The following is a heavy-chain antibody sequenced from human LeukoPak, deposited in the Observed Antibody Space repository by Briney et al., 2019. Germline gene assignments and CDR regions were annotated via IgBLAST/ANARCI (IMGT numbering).Heavy chain of an antibody. CDR1: GYSISSGYY. Sequence: SETLSLTCNVSGYSISSGYYWGWIRPPPGKGLEWIGNIYHSGSTYYNPSLKSRVTISVDTSKNQFSLKLSSVTAADTAVYYCARPYYYDSSGYSDQWGQGTLVTVSS. J-gene: IGHJ4*02. V-gene: IGHV4-38-2*02. CDR2: IYHSGST. CDR3: ARPYYYDSSGYSDQ. D-gene: IGHD3-22*01.